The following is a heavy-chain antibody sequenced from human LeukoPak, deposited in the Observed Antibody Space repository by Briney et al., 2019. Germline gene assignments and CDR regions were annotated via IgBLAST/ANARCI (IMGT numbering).Heavy chain of an antibody. D-gene: IGHD3-22*01. Sequence: SETLSLTCAVYGGSFSGYYWSWIRQPPGKGLEWIGEINHSGSTNYNPSLKSRVTISVDTSKNQFSLELSSVTAADTAVYYCARQARWGVTMTVVVGWFDPWGQGTLVTVSS. V-gene: IGHV4-34*01. CDR2: INHSGST. CDR3: ARQARWGVTMTVVVGWFDP. J-gene: IGHJ5*02. CDR1: GGSFSGYY.